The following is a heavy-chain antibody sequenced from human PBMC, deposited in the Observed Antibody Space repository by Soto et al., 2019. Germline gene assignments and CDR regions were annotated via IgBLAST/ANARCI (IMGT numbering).Heavy chain of an antibody. Sequence: GSLRLSCAASGFTFSNAWMNWVRQAPGKGLEWVGRIKSKTDGGTTDYAAPVKGRFTISRDDSKNTLYLQMNSLKTEDTAVYYCTTEYCSGGSCYSVPWFDPWGQGTLVTVSS. CDR1: GFTFSNAW. V-gene: IGHV3-15*07. CDR2: IKSKTDGGTT. CDR3: TTEYCSGGSCYSVPWFDP. J-gene: IGHJ5*02. D-gene: IGHD2-15*01.